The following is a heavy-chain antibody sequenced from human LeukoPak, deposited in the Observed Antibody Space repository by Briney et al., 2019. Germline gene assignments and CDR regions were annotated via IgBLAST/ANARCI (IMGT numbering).Heavy chain of an antibody. CDR2: INPNSGGT. CDR1: GYTFTGYY. D-gene: IGHD3-3*01. Sequence: ASVKVSCKASGYTFTGYYMHWVRQAPGLGLEWMGWINPNSGGTNYAQKFQGRVTMTRDTSISTAYMELSRLRSDDTAVYYCARAGFVSIFGVVSADAFDIWGQGTMVTVSS. CDR3: ARAGFVSIFGVVSADAFDI. J-gene: IGHJ3*02. V-gene: IGHV1-2*02.